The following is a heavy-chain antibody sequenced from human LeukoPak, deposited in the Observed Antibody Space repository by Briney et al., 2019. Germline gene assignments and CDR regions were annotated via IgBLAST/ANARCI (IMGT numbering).Heavy chain of an antibody. CDR2: ISGSGSTI. J-gene: IGHJ3*02. Sequence: PGGSLRLSCAASRFAFSRYSMSWVRQAPGKGLEWVSYISGSGSTIYYADSVKGRFSISRDDAKSSLYLQMNSLRVEDTAVYYCARDDPDYDIPRGDAFDIWGQGTMVTVSS. V-gene: IGHV3-48*04. D-gene: IGHD3-9*01. CDR1: RFAFSRYS. CDR3: ARDDPDYDIPRGDAFDI.